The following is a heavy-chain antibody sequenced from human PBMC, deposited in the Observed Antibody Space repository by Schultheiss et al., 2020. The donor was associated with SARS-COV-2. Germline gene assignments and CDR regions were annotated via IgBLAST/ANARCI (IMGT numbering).Heavy chain of an antibody. CDR3: ARGGYYYDSSGRLDY. Sequence: SETLSLTCTVSGGSVSSGSYYWSWIRQPPGKGLEWIGYIYYSGSTNYNPSLKSRVTISVDTSKNQFSLKLSSVTAADTAVYYCARGGYYYDSSGRLDYWGQGSLVTVSS. CDR2: IYYSGST. D-gene: IGHD3-22*01. V-gene: IGHV4-61*01. CDR1: GGSVSSGSYY. J-gene: IGHJ4*02.